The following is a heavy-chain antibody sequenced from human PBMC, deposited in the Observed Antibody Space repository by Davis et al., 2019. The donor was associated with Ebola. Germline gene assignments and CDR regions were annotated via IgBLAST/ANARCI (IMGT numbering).Heavy chain of an antibody. CDR1: GGSISSSSYY. D-gene: IGHD3-16*01. CDR3: ARGRGLAGGDRRGY. J-gene: IGHJ4*02. CDR2: IYYSGST. V-gene: IGHV4-39*07. Sequence: PSETLSLTCTVSGGSISSSSYYWGWIRQPPGKGLEWIGSIYYSGSTYYNPSLKSRVTISVDTSKNQFSLKLSSVTAADTAVYYCARGRGLAGGDRRGYWGQGTLVTVSS.